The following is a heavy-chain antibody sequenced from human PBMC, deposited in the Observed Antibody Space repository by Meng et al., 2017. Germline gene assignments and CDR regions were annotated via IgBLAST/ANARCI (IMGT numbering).Heavy chain of an antibody. CDR3: ARGPVGGDSSGYYFLQH. CDR1: GFTFSSYA. D-gene: IGHD3-22*01. V-gene: IGHV3-30*04. J-gene: IGHJ1*01. CDR2: ISYDGSNK. Sequence: GGSLRLSCAASGFTFSSYAMHWVRQAPGKGLEWVAVISYDGSNKYYADSVKGRFTISRDNSKNTLYLQMNSLRAEDTAVYYCARGPVGGDSSGYYFLQHWGQGTLVTVSS.